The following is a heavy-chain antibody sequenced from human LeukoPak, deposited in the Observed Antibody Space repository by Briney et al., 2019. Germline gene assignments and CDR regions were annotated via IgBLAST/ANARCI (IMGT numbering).Heavy chain of an antibody. V-gene: IGHV3-7*03. D-gene: IGHD1-26*01. J-gene: IGHJ4*02. Sequence: PGGSLRLSCAASGLSISNSWMSWFRLAPGKGPEWVANIKQDGSEKYHVDSVKGRFTVSRDNANNLLYLQMKSLRVEDTAVYYCARLQWEPPDYWGQGTLVTVSS. CDR2: IKQDGSEK. CDR1: GLSISNSW. CDR3: ARLQWEPPDY.